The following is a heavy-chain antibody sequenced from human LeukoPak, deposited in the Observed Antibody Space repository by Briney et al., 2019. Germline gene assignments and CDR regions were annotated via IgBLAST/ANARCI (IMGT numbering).Heavy chain of an antibody. V-gene: IGHV4-38-2*02. CDR3: ARQAEGFDL. Sequence: SETLSLTCTVSGYSITRAYNWGWVRQSPGKGLEWIASISHAGDTYYNPSLKSRVTISVDTSKNHFSLSLGSVTAPDTAVYFCARQAEGFDLWGQGTLVTVSS. J-gene: IGHJ4*02. CDR2: ISHAGDT. CDR1: GYSITRAYN.